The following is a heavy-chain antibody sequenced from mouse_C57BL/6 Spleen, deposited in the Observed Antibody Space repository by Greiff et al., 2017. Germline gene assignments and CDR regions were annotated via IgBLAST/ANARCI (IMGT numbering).Heavy chain of an antibody. D-gene: IGHD1-1*01. CDR2: IYPGNSDT. J-gene: IGHJ1*03. CDR3: TSYGYGNSWYWYFEV. Sequence: EVHVKQSGTVLVRPGASVKMSCTTSGYTFTSYWMHWVQQRPGQGLEWIGAIYPGNSDTSYNQKFKGKAKLTAVTSASTAYMKLSSLTNEDSAVYYCTSYGYGNSWYWYFEVWGTGTTVTVAS. V-gene: IGHV1-5*01. CDR1: GYTFTSYW.